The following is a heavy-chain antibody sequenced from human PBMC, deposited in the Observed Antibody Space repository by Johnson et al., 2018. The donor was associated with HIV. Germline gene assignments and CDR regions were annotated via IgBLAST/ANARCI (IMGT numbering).Heavy chain of an antibody. CDR2: ISYDGSNK. D-gene: IGHD3-22*01. CDR1: GFTFSSYA. CDR3: ARDRPHDDNGYYYVPDAFDI. J-gene: IGHJ3*02. V-gene: IGHV3-30*03. Sequence: VQLVESGGGLIQPGGSLRLSCAASGFTFSSYAMHWVRQAPGKGLEWVAVISYDGSNKYFAASVKGRFTISRDNSKNTLYLQMNSLRVADTAVYYCARDRPHDDNGYYYVPDAFDIWGQGTMVTVSS.